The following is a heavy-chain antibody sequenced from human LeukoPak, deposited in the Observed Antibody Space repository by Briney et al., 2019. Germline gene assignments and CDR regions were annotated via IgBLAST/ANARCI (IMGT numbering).Heavy chain of an antibody. V-gene: IGHV4-4*07. CDR3: ARAGDFARNQRTYYMDV. D-gene: IGHD3-16*01. CDR1: SASISGYV. Sequence: SETLSLTCTVSSASISGYVWSWVRQPAGKRLEWIGRIYSSGSSNYNPSLKCRVTMSIATSKHQFSLKVTSVTAADTAVYYCARAGDFARNQRTYYMDVWGKGTTGTVSS. CDR2: IYSSGSS. J-gene: IGHJ6*03.